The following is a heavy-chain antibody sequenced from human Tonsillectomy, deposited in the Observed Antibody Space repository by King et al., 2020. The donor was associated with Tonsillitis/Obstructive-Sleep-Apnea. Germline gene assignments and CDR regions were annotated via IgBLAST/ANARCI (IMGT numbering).Heavy chain of an antibody. D-gene: IGHD3-10*01. Sequence: VQLVESGGGWVQPGRSLRLSCAASGFTFDDYAMHWVRQAPGKGLEWVSGISWNSGSIGYADSVKGRFTISRDNARESLYLQMNSLRAEDTALDYCAKDGSEHWFGYNWFDPWGQGTLVTVSS. CDR2: ISWNSGSI. V-gene: IGHV3-9*01. J-gene: IGHJ5*02. CDR1: GFTFDDYA. CDR3: AKDGSEHWFGYNWFDP.